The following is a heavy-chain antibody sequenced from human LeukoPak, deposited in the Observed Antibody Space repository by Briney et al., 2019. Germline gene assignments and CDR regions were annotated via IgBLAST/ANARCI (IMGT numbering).Heavy chain of an antibody. Sequence: GGSLRLSCAASGFTFSSYAMSWVRQAPGKGLEWVSAISGSGGSTYYADSVKGRFTISRDNSKDTLYLQMNSLRTEDTAVYYCAKGYYDYVWGSYYFDYWGQGTLVTVSS. CDR3: AKGYYDYVWGSYYFDY. V-gene: IGHV3-23*01. CDR1: GFTFSSYA. J-gene: IGHJ4*02. D-gene: IGHD3-16*01. CDR2: ISGSGGST.